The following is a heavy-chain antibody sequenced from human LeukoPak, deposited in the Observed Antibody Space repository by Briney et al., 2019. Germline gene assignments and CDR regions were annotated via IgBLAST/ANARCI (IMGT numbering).Heavy chain of an antibody. CDR2: INHSGST. J-gene: IGHJ4*02. V-gene: IGHV4-34*01. D-gene: IGHD2-2*01. CDR3: ARGTSPDY. Sequence: PPETLSLTCAVYGGSFSGYYWSWIRQPPGKGLEWIGEINHSGSTNYNPSLKSRVTISVDTSKNQFSLKLSSVTAADTAVYYCARGTSPDYWGQGTLVTVSS. CDR1: GGSFSGYY.